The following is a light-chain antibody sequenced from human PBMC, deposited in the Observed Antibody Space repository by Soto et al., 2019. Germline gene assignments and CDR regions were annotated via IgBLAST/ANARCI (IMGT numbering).Light chain of an antibody. CDR3: CSYADTATWV. Sequence: QSALTQPASVSGSPGQSITISCTGTSSDVGSYNLVSWYQQRPGKAPKLLIFEVTKRPSGVSNRFSGFKSGNTASLTISGLQAEDEADYYCCSYADTATWVFGGGTKVTVL. J-gene: IGLJ3*02. V-gene: IGLV2-23*02. CDR2: EVT. CDR1: SSDVGSYNL.